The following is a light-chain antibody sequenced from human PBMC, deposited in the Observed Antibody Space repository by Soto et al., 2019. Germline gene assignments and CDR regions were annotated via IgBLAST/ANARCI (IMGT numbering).Light chain of an antibody. CDR2: DAS. CDR3: QQYNSYSPYT. V-gene: IGKV1-5*01. Sequence: DIQMTQSPSTLSASVGDRVTITCRASQSISTWLAWYQQRPGKAPRLLIYDASTLKSGVPSRFSGSGSGTEFTLTISSLQADDFATYSCQQYNSYSPYTFGQGTKLEI. CDR1: QSISTW. J-gene: IGKJ2*01.